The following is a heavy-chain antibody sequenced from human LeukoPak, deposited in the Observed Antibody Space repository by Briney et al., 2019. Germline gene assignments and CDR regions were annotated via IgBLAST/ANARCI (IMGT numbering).Heavy chain of an antibody. V-gene: IGHV1-69-2*01. D-gene: IGHD2-2*02. Sequence: ASVKVSCKVSGYTFTDYYMHWVQQAPGKGLEWMGHVDPEDGETIYAEKFQGRVTITADTSTDTAYMELSSLRSEDTAVYYCATEPKGYCSSTSCYTGDYWGQGTLVTVSS. J-gene: IGHJ4*02. CDR1: GYTFTDYY. CDR3: ATEPKGYCSSTSCYTGDY. CDR2: VDPEDGET.